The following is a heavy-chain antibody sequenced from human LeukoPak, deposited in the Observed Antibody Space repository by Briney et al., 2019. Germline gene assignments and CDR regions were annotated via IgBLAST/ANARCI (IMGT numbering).Heavy chain of an antibody. CDR2: IYHSGST. CDR1: GYSISSGYY. CDR3: ARTYSSSWSPSGY. Sequence: SETLSLTCTVSGYSISSGYYWGWIRQPPGKGLEWIGSIYHSGSTCYNPSLKSRVTISVDTSKNQFSLKLSSVTAADTAVYYCARTYSSSWSPSGYWGQGTLVTVSS. V-gene: IGHV4-38-2*02. J-gene: IGHJ4*02. D-gene: IGHD6-13*01.